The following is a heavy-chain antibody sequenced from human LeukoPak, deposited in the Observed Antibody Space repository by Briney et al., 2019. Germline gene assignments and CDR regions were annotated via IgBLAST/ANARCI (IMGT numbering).Heavy chain of an antibody. D-gene: IGHD5-24*01. CDR2: ISSTSSTV. CDR1: RFTFSNYN. J-gene: IGHJ4*02. V-gene: IGHV3-48*02. Sequence: PGGSLRLSCAASRFTFSNYNMNWVRQAPGKGLEWISYISSTSSTVYYADSVKGRFTVSRDNAKNSLYLQMNSLRDEDTAMFYCARVGDGYSVNYFDYWGQGTLVTVSS. CDR3: ARVGDGYSVNYFDY.